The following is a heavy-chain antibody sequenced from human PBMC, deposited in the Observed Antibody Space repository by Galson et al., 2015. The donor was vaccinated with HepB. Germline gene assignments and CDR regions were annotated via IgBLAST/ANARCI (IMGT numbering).Heavy chain of an antibody. J-gene: IGHJ4*02. CDR3: ARDPVAPYYYGSGSYYWDY. V-gene: IGHV1-18*01. CDR2: ISAYNGNT. CDR1: GYTFTSYG. Sequence: SVKVSCKASGYTFTSYGISWVRQAPGQGLEWMGWISAYNGNTNYAQKLQGRVTMTTDTSTSTAYMELRSLRSDDTAVYYCARDPVAPYYYGSGSYYWDYWGQGTLVTVSS. D-gene: IGHD3-10*01.